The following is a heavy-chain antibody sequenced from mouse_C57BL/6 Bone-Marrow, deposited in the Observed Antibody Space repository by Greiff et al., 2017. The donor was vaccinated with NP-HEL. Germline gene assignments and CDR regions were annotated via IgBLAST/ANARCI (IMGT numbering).Heavy chain of an antibody. J-gene: IGHJ4*01. Sequence: DVQLVESGGGLVKPGGSLKLSCAASGFTFSSYAMSWVRQTPEKRLEWVATISDGGSYTYYPDNVKGRFTISRDNAKNNLYMQMSHLKSEDTAMYYCARDDYDGYYYAMDYWGQGTSVTVS. CDR2: ISDGGSYT. CDR1: GFTFSSYA. D-gene: IGHD2-4*01. CDR3: ARDDYDGYYYAMDY. V-gene: IGHV5-4*01.